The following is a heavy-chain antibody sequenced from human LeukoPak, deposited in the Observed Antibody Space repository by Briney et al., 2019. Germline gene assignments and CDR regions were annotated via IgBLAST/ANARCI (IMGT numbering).Heavy chain of an antibody. D-gene: IGHD6-13*01. CDR2: ISNTSSTI. J-gene: IGHJ4*02. Sequence: GGSLRLSCAASGFTFSSYSMNWVRQAPGKGLEWVSYISNTSSTIYYADSVKGRFTISRDNAKNSLYLQMNSLRDEDTAVYYCARGRAAAGPLHYFDSWGQGTLVTVSS. CDR3: ARGRAAAGPLHYFDS. V-gene: IGHV3-48*02. CDR1: GFTFSSYS.